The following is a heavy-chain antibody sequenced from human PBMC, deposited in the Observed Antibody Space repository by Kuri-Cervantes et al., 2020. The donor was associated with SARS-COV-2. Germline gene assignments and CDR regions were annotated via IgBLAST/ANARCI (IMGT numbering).Heavy chain of an antibody. CDR2: ISWNSGSI. CDR1: GFTFDDYA. Sequence: LTCAASGFTFDDYAMHWVRQAPGKGLEWVSGISWNSGSIGYADSVKGRFTISRDNAKNSLYLQMNSLRAEDTAVYYCARDLSPYCSGGSCYSDYWGQGTLVTVSS. CDR3: ARDLSPYCSGGSCYSDY. V-gene: IGHV3-9*01. D-gene: IGHD2-15*01. J-gene: IGHJ4*02.